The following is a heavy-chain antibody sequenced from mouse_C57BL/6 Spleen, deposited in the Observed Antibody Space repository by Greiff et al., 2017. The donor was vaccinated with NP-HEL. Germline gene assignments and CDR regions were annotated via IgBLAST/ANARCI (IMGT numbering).Heavy chain of an antibody. CDR3: ARWYGRSYWFDY. V-gene: IGHV1-80*01. CDR1: GYAFSSYW. CDR2: IYPGDGNT. D-gene: IGHD1-1*01. J-gene: IGHJ2*01. Sequence: VQLVESGAELVKPGASVKISCKASGYAFSSYWMNWVKQRPGKGLEWIGQIYPGDGNTNYNGKFKGKATLTADNSSSTAYLQLSSLTSEDAAVYFCARWYGRSYWFDYWGQGTTLTDAS.